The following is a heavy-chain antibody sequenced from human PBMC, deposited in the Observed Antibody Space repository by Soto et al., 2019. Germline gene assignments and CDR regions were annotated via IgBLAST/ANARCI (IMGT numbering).Heavy chain of an antibody. CDR2: ISGSGGST. V-gene: IGHV3-23*01. J-gene: IGHJ4*02. CDR1: GFTFSNYA. Sequence: GESLKISCAASGFTFSNYAMSWVRQAPGKGLEWVSAISGSGGSTYYADSVKGRFTISRDNSKNTLYLQMNSLRAEDTAVYYCAKDQGIYYFDYWGQGTLVTVSS. D-gene: IGHD6-13*01. CDR3: AKDQGIYYFDY.